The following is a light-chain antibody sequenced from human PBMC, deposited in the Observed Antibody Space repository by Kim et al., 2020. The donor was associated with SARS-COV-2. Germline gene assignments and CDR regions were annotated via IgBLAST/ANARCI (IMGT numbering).Light chain of an antibody. CDR3: SSWDDSLQGWV. CDR2: GNN. CDR1: SSNIGTNT. V-gene: IGLV1-44*01. Sequence: GQRVVITCSGSSSNIGTNTVNLYQQSPGTAPKPLIYGNNKRPSGVPDRFSGSKSGTSASLAISGLQSEDESDYYCSSWDDSLQGWVFGGGTQLTVL. J-gene: IGLJ3*02.